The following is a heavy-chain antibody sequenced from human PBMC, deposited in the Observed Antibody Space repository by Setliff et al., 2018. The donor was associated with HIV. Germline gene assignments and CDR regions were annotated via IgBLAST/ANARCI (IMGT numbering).Heavy chain of an antibody. CDR3: ARVLPYNSALDN. Sequence: SETLSLTCTVSGGSIKSSSYYWGWIRQPPGKGLEWIGSIYYSGNTYYNPSLKSRVTISVDTSKNTMYLQMNSLRREDTAVYYCARVLPYNSALDNWGQGTLVTVSS. CDR2: IYYSGNT. V-gene: IGHV4-39*07. D-gene: IGHD6-25*01. CDR1: GGSIKSSSYY. J-gene: IGHJ4*02.